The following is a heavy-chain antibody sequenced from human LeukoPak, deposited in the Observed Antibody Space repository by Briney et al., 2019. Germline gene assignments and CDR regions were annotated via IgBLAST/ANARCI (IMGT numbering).Heavy chain of an antibody. J-gene: IGHJ4*02. Sequence: SVKVSCKASGGTFSSYAISWVRQAPGQGLEWMGGIIPIFGTANCAQKFQGRVTTTADESTSTAYMELSSLRSEDTAVYYCARASYYDQYYFDYWGQGTLVTVSS. V-gene: IGHV1-69*13. CDR3: ARASYYDQYYFDY. D-gene: IGHD1-26*01. CDR2: IIPIFGTA. CDR1: GGTFSSYA.